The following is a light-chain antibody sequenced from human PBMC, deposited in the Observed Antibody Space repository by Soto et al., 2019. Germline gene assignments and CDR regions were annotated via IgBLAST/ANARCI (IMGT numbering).Light chain of an antibody. CDR1: QDIRNT. CDR3: LQYYNFSWT. V-gene: IGKV1-6*01. CDR2: AAS. J-gene: IGKJ1*01. Sequence: IQMTHSPSSLSASVGDIVTITCRASQDIRNTLAWYQQKPGEAPKLLIFAASNLQSGVPSRFSGSGSVTDFTPAITGLQPEDFATYYCLQYYNFSWTFGQGTKVDIK.